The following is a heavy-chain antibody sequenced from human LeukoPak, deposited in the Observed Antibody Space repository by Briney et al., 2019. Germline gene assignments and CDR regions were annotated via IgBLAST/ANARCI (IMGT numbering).Heavy chain of an antibody. D-gene: IGHD1-26*01. V-gene: IGHV3-21*01. J-gene: IGHJ5*02. CDR3: ASEIVGGINWFDP. CDR1: GFTFSSYS. CDR2: ISSSSSYI. Sequence: GGSLRLSCAASGFTFSSYSMNWVRQAPGKGLEWVSSISSSSSYIYYADSVKGRFTISRDNAKNSLYLQMNSLRAEDTAVYYCASEIVGGINWFDPWGQGTLVTVSS.